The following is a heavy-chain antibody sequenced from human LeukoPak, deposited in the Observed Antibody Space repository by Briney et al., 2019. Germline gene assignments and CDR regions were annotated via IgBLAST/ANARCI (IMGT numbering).Heavy chain of an antibody. CDR1: GITFNSYA. D-gene: IGHD3-10*01. CDR3: ASGYTYYYGSGSYH. V-gene: IGHV3-30*04. Sequence: PGGSLRLSCAASGITFNSYAMHWVRQAPGKGLEWVAVISHDRSNRYYGDSVKGRFTISRDNSKNTLFLQMDSLRAEDTAVYYCASGYTYYYGSGSYHWGQGTLVTVSS. CDR2: ISHDRSNR. J-gene: IGHJ4*02.